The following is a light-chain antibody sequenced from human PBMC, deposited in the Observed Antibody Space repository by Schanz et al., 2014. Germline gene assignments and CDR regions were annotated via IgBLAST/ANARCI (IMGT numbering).Light chain of an antibody. CDR1: SSDVGRYNY. J-gene: IGLJ3*02. CDR2: DVT. CDR3: SSFGGSNKPPWV. V-gene: IGLV2-8*01. Sequence: QSALTQPASVSGSPGQSITISCTGTSSDVGRYNYVSWYQQLPGKAPKLMIYDVTKRPSGVPDRFSGSKSGNTASLTVSGLQAEDEADYYCSSFGGSNKPPWVFGGGTKLTVL.